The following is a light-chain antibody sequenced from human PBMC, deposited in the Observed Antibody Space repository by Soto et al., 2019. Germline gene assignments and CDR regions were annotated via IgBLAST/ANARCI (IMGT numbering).Light chain of an antibody. Sequence: EVVFTQSPATLSLSPVERATLSCSASQSVSSSYLAWYQQKPGQAPRRLIYKVSNRDSGVPDRFSGSGSGTDFTLKISRVEAEDVGVYYCMQGIHWPWTFGQGTKVDIK. CDR3: MQGIHWPWT. J-gene: IGKJ1*01. V-gene: IGKV3D-20*02. CDR2: KVS. CDR1: QSVSSSY.